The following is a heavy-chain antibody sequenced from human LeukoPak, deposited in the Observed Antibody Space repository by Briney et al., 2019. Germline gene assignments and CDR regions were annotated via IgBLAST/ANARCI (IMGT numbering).Heavy chain of an antibody. CDR1: GFTFSSYA. CDR3: ANHEVVGGI. CDR2: ISGSGGST. D-gene: IGHD3-22*01. V-gene: IGHV3-23*01. J-gene: IGHJ4*02. Sequence: GGSLRLSCAVSGFTFSSYAMSWVRQAPGKGLEWVSAISGSGGSTYYADSVKGRFTISRDNSKNTLYLQMNSLGAEDTAVYYCANHEVVGGIWGQGTLVTVSS.